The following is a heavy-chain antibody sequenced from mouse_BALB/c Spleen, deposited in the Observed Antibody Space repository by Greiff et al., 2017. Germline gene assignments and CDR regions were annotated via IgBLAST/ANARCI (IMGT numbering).Heavy chain of an antibody. CDR3: ARQGGYYYYAMDY. CDR1: GFTFSSYA. CDR2: ISSGGSYT. Sequence: EVMLVESGGGLVKPGGSLKLSCAASGFTFSSYAMSWVRQTPEKRLEWVATISSGGSYTYYPDSVKGRFTISRDNAKNTLYLQMSSLKSEDTAMYYCARQGGYYYYAMDYWGQGTSVTVSS. V-gene: IGHV5-9-3*01. D-gene: IGHD2-3*01. J-gene: IGHJ4*01.